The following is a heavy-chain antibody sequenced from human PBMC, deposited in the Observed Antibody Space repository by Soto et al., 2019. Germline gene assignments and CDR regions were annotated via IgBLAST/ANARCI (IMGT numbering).Heavy chain of an antibody. Sequence: SVKVSCKASGGTFSSYAISWVRRAPGQGLEWMGGIIPIFGTANYAQKFQGRVTITADESTSTAYMELSSLRSEDTAVYYCARVPAAGNNWFDPWGQGTLVTVSS. V-gene: IGHV1-69*13. CDR3: ARVPAAGNNWFDP. CDR1: GGTFSSYA. J-gene: IGHJ5*02. CDR2: IIPIFGTA. D-gene: IGHD6-25*01.